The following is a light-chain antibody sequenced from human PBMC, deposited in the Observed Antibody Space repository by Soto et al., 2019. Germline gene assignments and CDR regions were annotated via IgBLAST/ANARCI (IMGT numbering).Light chain of an antibody. V-gene: IGKV3-20*01. Sequence: EIVLTQSPGTLSLSPGEGATLSCRASQSVSSSYIAWYQQRPGQTPRLLIYGASTRATGIPDRFSGGGSGTHFTLTISRLEPGDFAVYYCQHFGGTTFTFGQGTRLEIK. CDR2: GAS. CDR1: QSVSSSY. J-gene: IGKJ5*01. CDR3: QHFGGTTFT.